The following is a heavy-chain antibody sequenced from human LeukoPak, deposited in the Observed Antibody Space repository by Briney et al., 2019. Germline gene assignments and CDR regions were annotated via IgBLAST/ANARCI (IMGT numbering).Heavy chain of an antibody. Sequence: ASVTVSCKASGYTFTGYYMHWVRQAPGQGLEWMGWINPNSGGTNYAQKFQGRVTTTRDTSISTAYMELSRLRSDDTAVYYCARVVYYYDSSDYFDYWGQGTLVTVSS. CDR2: INPNSGGT. CDR1: GYTFTGYY. D-gene: IGHD3-22*01. V-gene: IGHV1-2*02. J-gene: IGHJ4*02. CDR3: ARVVYYYDSSDYFDY.